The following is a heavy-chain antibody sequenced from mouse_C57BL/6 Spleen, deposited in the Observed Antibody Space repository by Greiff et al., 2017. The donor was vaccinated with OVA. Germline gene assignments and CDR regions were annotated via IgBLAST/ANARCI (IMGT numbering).Heavy chain of an antibody. D-gene: IGHD4-1*01. CDR3: ARLLNWDGWNYYAMDY. CDR1: GYTFTSYW. J-gene: IGHJ4*01. CDR2: IYPGSGST. Sequence: QVQLQQPGAELVKPGASVKMSCKASGYTFTSYWITWVKQRPGQGLEWIGDIYPGSGSTNYNEKFKSKATLTVDTSSSTAYMQLSSLTSEDSAVYYCARLLNWDGWNYYAMDYWGQGTSVTVSS. V-gene: IGHV1-55*01.